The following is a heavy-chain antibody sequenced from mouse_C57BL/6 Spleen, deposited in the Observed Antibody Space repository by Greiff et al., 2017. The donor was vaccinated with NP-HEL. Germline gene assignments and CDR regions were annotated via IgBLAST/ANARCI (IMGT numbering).Heavy chain of an antibody. CDR3: ARDGDDGYLYAMDY. CDR2: ISYDGSN. CDR1: GYSITSGYY. J-gene: IGHJ4*01. D-gene: IGHD2-3*01. V-gene: IGHV3-6*01. Sequence: EVKLQESGPGLVKPSQSLSLTCSVTGYSITSGYYWNWIRQFPGNNLEWMGYISYDGSNNYNPSLKNRFSITRDTSKNQFFLKLNSVNTEGTATYYCARDGDDGYLYAMDYWGQGTSVTVSS.